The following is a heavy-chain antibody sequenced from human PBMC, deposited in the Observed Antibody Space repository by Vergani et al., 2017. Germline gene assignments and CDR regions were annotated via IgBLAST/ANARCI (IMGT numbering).Heavy chain of an antibody. D-gene: IGHD1-26*01. CDR1: GYTFTSYA. V-gene: IGHV1-3*01. J-gene: IGHJ5*02. Sequence: QVQLVQSGAEVKKPGASVKVSCKASGYTFTSYAMHWVRQAPGQRLEWMGWINAGNGNTKYSQTFQGRVTITRDTSASTAYMELSSLRSEDTAVYYCARDEGIVGATPDENWFDPWGQGTLVTVSS. CDR2: INAGNGNT. CDR3: ARDEGIVGATPDENWFDP.